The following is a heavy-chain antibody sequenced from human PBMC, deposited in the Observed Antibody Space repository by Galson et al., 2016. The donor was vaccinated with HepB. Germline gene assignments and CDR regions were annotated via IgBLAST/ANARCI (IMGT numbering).Heavy chain of an antibody. J-gene: IGHJ4*02. CDR2: ITWNSNNI. V-gene: IGHV3-9*01. Sequence: SLGLSCAASGFNFNGFAMHWVRQVPGKGLEWVSAITWNSNNIQYADSVKGRFTISRDNAKNSLYLQMNSLRPDDTAFYYCTKGLPYGTTWVGAFDYWGQGVLVTASS. CDR1: GFNFNGFA. CDR3: TKGLPYGTTWVGAFDY. D-gene: IGHD3-10*01.